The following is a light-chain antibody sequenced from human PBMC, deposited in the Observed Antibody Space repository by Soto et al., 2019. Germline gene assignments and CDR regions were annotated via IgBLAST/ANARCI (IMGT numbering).Light chain of an antibody. J-gene: IGKJ4*01. CDR3: QQYGYLVT. Sequence: DIQVTQSPSSLSASVGDRVTISCRASQSISTYLNWYQHKPGKAPKLLIHAASSLRSGVPSRFSGSGSGTDFTLTISRLEPEDFAMYYCQQYGYLVTFGGGTKVEIK. V-gene: IGKV1-39*01. CDR2: AAS. CDR1: QSISTY.